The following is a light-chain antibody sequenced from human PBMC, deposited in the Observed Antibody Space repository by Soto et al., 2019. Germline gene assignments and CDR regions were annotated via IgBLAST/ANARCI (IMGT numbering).Light chain of an antibody. J-gene: IGLJ2*01. Sequence: QSVLTQPPSVSAAPGQKVTISCSGSSSNIGNNYVSWYQQLPGTAPKLLIYDNNKRPSGIPDRFSASKAGTSATLGITGLEAGDEADYYCATWDSSLRGVVFGGGTQLTVL. CDR2: DNN. CDR1: SSNIGNNY. CDR3: ATWDSSLRGVV. V-gene: IGLV1-51*01.